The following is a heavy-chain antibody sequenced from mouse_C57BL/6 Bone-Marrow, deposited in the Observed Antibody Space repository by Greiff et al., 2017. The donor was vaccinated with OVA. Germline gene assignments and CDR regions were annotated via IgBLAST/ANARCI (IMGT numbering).Heavy chain of an antibody. CDR2: IYPGSGST. V-gene: IGHV1-55*01. CDR1: GYTFTSYW. CDR3: ARESGNAFAY. D-gene: IGHD1-3*01. Sequence: VQLEQSGAELVKPGASVKMSCKASGYTFTSYWITWVKQRPGQGLEWIGEIYPGSGSTNYNEKFKSKATLTVDTSSSTAYMQLRSLTSEDSAVYYGARESGNAFAYWGEGALVTVSA. J-gene: IGHJ3*01.